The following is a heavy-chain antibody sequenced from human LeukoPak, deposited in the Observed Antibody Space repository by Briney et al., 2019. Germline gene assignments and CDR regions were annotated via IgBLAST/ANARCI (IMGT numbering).Heavy chain of an antibody. V-gene: IGHV3-74*03. CDR2: MSSDGTTT. D-gene: IGHD5-12*01. Sequence: GGSLRLSCAASRLTVSSDHLSWLRQAPGKGRVWVSRMSSDGTTTTYADSVRGRFTISRDNAKNTLYLQMNSLRAQDTAVYYGARSVGGSDDYWGQGTLVTVSS. CDR1: RLTVSSDH. J-gene: IGHJ4*02. CDR3: ARSVGGSDDY.